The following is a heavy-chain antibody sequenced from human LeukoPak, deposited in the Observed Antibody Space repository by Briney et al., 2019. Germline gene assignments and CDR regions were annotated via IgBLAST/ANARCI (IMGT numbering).Heavy chain of an antibody. CDR2: MNPNSGFT. CDR3: ARVGGSVDY. D-gene: IGHD6-19*01. V-gene: IGHV1-8*01. Sequence: ASVKVSCKASGYAFTSLDINWVRQATGQGLEWMGWMNPNSGFTGSAQKFQGRLTMTRATSISTAYMELTSLTSEDTAMYYCARVGGSVDYWGQGTLVAVCS. J-gene: IGHJ4*02. CDR1: GYAFTSLD.